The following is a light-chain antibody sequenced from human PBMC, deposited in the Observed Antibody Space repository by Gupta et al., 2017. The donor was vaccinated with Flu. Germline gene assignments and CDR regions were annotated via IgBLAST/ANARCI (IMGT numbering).Light chain of an antibody. CDR3: QQYGISLYT. CDR2: GAS. CDR1: QSVNNNL. Sequence: EIVLTQSPGTLSLSPGERATLSCRASQSVNNNLLTWYQQKPGQAPRLLIYGASSRATGIPDRFSGSGSGTEFTLTISRREPEDFAVYYCQQYGISLYTFGQGTXMEIK. J-gene: IGKJ2*01. V-gene: IGKV3-20*01.